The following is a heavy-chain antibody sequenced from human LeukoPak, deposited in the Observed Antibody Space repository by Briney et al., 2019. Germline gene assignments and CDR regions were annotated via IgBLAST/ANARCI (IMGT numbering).Heavy chain of an antibody. Sequence: SETLSLTCTVSGGSISSYYWSWIRQPAGKGLEWIGRIYTSGSTNYNPSLESRVTMSVDTSKNQLSLKLGSVTAADTAVYYCARGAAAVGGAFDIWGQGTMVTVYS. V-gene: IGHV4-4*07. J-gene: IGHJ3*02. CDR1: GGSISSYY. D-gene: IGHD6-13*01. CDR3: ARGAAAVGGAFDI. CDR2: IYTSGST.